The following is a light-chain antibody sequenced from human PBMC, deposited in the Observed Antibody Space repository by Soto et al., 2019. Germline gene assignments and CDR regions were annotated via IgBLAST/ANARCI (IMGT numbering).Light chain of an antibody. CDR2: DVT. V-gene: IGLV2-14*03. Sequence: QSALTQPASVSGSPGQSITISCTGTSSDVGGYNYVSWYQHHPGKAPKLMIYDVTNRPSGVSNRFLGSKSGNTASLTISWLQAEDEADYYCPSYTTICQYLVFGGWTQLTVL. CDR1: SSDVGGYNY. CDR3: PSYTTICQYLV. J-gene: IGLJ3*02.